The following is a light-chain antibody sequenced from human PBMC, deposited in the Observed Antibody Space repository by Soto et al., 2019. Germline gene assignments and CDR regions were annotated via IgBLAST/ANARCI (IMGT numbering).Light chain of an antibody. J-gene: IGKJ1*01. Sequence: DIVLTQSPDSLAVSLGERATINCKSSQSVLYSSNNKNYLAWYQQKPGQPPKLLIYWASTRESGVPDRCSGSGSGTDVTLTSSSLQAEDVAVYYCQQYYRTATFGQGTKVEIK. CDR3: QQYYRTAT. CDR1: QSVLYSSNNKNY. V-gene: IGKV4-1*01. CDR2: WAS.